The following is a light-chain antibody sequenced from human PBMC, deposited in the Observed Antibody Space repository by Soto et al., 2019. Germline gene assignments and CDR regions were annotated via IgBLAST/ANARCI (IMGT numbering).Light chain of an antibody. CDR3: QQSYSIPPWT. Sequence: DIQMTQSPSSLSASVGDRVTITCRASQSISTYLNWYQQKPRKAPNLLIYAASSLQSGVPSRFSGSGSGTDFTLTITNLQPEDFATYYCQQSYSIPPWTFGQGTKVDIK. V-gene: IGKV1-39*01. J-gene: IGKJ1*01. CDR1: QSISTY. CDR2: AAS.